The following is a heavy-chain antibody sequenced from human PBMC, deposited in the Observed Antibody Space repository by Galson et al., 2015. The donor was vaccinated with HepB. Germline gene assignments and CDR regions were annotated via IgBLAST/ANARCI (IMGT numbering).Heavy chain of an antibody. CDR3: ARDQGLGSDAFDI. Sequence: QVQLQESGPGLVKPSETLSLTCTVSGGSISSGGYYWSWIRQHPGKGLEWIGYIYYSGSTYYNPSLKSRVTISVDTSKNQFSLKLSSVTAADTAVYYCARDQGLGSDAFDIWGQGTMVTVSS. CDR1: GGSISSGGYY. V-gene: IGHV4-31*03. J-gene: IGHJ3*02. CDR2: IYYSGST. D-gene: IGHD2-15*01.